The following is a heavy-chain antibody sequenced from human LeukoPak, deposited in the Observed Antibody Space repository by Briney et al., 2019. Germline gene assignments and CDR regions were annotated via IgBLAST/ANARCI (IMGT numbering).Heavy chain of an antibody. J-gene: IGHJ5*02. Sequence: SETLSLTCAVSGGSFSGYYWSWIRQPPGKGLEWIGEINHSGSTNYNPSLKSRVTISVDTSKNQFSLKLSSVTAADTAVYYCARGGIGARPSSRTWFDPWGQGTLVTVSS. CDR3: ARGGIGARPSSRTWFDP. V-gene: IGHV4-34*01. CDR1: GGSFSGYY. CDR2: INHSGST. D-gene: IGHD1/OR15-1a*01.